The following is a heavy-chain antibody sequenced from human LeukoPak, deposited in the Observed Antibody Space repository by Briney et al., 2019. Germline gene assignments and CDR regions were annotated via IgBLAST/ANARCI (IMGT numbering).Heavy chain of an antibody. CDR3: ARTSRHYYGSGSNLTPWPAGMDV. CDR2: VYYSGST. J-gene: IGHJ6*02. Sequence: SETLPLTCTVSGGSISSYYWTWIRQPPGKGLEWIGYVYYSGSTDYNPSLNSRATISVDTSTNQFSLKVNSVTAADTAVYYCARTSRHYYGSGSNLTPWPAGMDVWGQGTTVTVSS. V-gene: IGHV4-59*01. D-gene: IGHD3-10*01. CDR1: GGSISSYY.